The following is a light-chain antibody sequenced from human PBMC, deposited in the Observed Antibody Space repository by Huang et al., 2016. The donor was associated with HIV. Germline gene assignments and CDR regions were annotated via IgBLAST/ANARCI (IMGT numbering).Light chain of an antibody. J-gene: IGKJ2*01. Sequence: IVMTQSPLSLSVSPGEPASISCTSSQSLLHKNGYNYVDWYLQKPGQSPQLLIYLGSNRASGVPDRFSGRGSGTDFTLKISRVEAEDGRVYYCMQALQTPPYTFGQGTNLEIK. V-gene: IGKV2-28*01. CDR1: QSLLHKNGYNY. CDR3: MQALQTPPYT. CDR2: LGS.